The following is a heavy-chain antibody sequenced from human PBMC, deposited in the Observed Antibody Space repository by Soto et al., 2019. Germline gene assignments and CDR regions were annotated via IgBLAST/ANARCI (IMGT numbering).Heavy chain of an antibody. CDR2: IYPGDSDT. CDR3: VREEYCDSSDCLRSPFQH. D-gene: IGHD2-21*01. CDR1: GYRFTNYW. J-gene: IGHJ1*01. Sequence: PGESLKISCKGSGYRFTNYWIGWVRQMPGRGLEWMGIIYPGDSDTRYSPSSQGQVTISADKSISTAYLQWSSLKASDTAMYNCVREEYCDSSDCLRSPFQHWGEGTLVTVSS. V-gene: IGHV5-51*01.